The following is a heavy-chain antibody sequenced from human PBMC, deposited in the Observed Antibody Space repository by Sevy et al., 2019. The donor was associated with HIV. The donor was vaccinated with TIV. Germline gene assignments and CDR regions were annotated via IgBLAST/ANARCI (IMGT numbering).Heavy chain of an antibody. CDR1: GFTFSSYA. J-gene: IGHJ3*02. Sequence: GGSLRLSCAASGFTFSSYAMSWVRQAPGKGLEWVSGMSGRGGSTYYADSVKGRFAISRDNSKNTLYLQMNSLRAEDRAGYYGAKDRVWGRGDAFDSWGQWTMGTVSS. V-gene: IGHV3-23*01. CDR2: MSGRGGST. CDR3: AKDRVWGRGDAFDS. D-gene: IGHD3-16*01.